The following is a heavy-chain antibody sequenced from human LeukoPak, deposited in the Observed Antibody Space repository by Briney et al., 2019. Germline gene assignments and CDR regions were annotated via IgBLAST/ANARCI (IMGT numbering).Heavy chain of an antibody. V-gene: IGHV3-74*01. D-gene: IGHD2-15*01. CDR2: INSDGSST. J-gene: IGHJ3*02. Sequence: PGGSLRLSCAASGFTFSSYWMHWVRQAPGKGLVWVSRINSDGSSTSYADSVKGRFTISRDNAKNTLYLQMNSLRAEDTAVYYCARDHLGYCSGGSCYGGAFDIWGQGTMVTVSS. CDR1: GFTFSSYW. CDR3: ARDHLGYCSGGSCYGGAFDI.